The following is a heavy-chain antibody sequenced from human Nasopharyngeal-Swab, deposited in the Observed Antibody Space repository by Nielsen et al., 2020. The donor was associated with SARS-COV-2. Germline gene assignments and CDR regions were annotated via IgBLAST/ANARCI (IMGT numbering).Heavy chain of an antibody. D-gene: IGHD1-26*01. J-gene: IGHJ4*02. V-gene: IGHV3-48*02. Sequence: GESLKISCAASGFAFTDYSMDWVRQAPGKGLVWVSYITSSSSTRDYADSVKGRFTVSRDNAKNSLYLQMSSLRDEDTAVYYCVREFEATGATYLDYWGLGTLVTVSS. CDR1: GFAFTDYS. CDR2: ITSSSSTR. CDR3: VREFEATGATYLDY.